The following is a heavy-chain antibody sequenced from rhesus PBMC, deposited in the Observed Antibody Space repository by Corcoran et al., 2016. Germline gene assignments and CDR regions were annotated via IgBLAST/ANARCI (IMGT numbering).Heavy chain of an antibody. Sequence: EVQLVETGGGLVQPGGSLKLSCAASGFTFSSYGMSWVRKPPGKGLEWVSAINRGDGTTYSADSVKGRFTISRDNSKNTLSLQRNSLRAEDTAVYYCAKDLYSSWSGLDSWGQGVVVTVSS. CDR1: GFTFSSYG. J-gene: IGHJ6*01. CDR3: AKDLYSSWSGLDS. V-gene: IGHV3S5*01. CDR2: INRGDGTT. D-gene: IGHD6-13*01.